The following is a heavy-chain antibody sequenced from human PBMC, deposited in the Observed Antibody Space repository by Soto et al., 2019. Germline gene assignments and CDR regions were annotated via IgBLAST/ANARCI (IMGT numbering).Heavy chain of an antibody. V-gene: IGHV3-23*01. CDR1: GFTFSSYA. J-gene: IGHJ5*02. Sequence: AGSLRLSCAASGFTFSSYAMGWVRQAPGKGLEWVSAISGSGGSTYYADSVKGRFTISRDNSKNTLYLQMNSLRAEDTAVYYCAKKERSVRPYNWFDPWGQGTPVTVSS. CDR3: AKKERSVRPYNWFDP. CDR2: ISGSGGST.